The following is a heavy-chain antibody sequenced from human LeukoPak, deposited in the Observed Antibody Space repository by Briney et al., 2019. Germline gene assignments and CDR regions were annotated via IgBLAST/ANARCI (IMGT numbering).Heavy chain of an antibody. V-gene: IGHV1-46*01. CDR3: VRDSGVDRVIKDY. J-gene: IGHJ4*02. Sequence: ASVKVSCKASGYTFTSYYMHWVRQAPGQGLEWMGIINPSGGSTSYAQKFQGRVTMTRDMSTSTVYMELSSLRSEDTAVYYCVRDSGVDRVIKDYWGQGTLVTVSS. CDR2: INPSGGST. CDR1: GYTFTSYY. D-gene: IGHD3-10*01.